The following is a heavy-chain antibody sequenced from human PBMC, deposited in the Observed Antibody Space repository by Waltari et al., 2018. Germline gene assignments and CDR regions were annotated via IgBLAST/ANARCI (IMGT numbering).Heavy chain of an antibody. CDR3: AREGLVGATIVDY. CDR2: IDSGGST. D-gene: IGHD1-26*01. J-gene: IGHJ4*02. Sequence: EVQLVETGGGLIQPGGSLRLSCAASGFTVSSNYMSWVRQAPGKGLEWVSVIDSGGSTYYADSVKGRFTISRDNSKNTLYLQMNSLRAEDTAVYYCAREGLVGATIVDYWGQGTLVTVSS. V-gene: IGHV3-53*02. CDR1: GFTVSSNY.